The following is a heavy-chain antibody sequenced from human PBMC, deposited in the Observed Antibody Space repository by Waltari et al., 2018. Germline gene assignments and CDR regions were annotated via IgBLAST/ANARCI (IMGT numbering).Heavy chain of an antibody. CDR3: AREGRDGYNLDY. V-gene: IGHV4-39*07. CDR2: IYYSGST. J-gene: IGHJ4*02. CDR1: GGSISSSSYY. D-gene: IGHD5-12*01. Sequence: QLQLQESGPGLVKPSETLSLTCTVSGGSISSSSYYWGWIRQPPGKGLEWIGSIYYSGSTYYNPSLKSRVTISVDTSKNQFSLKLSSVTAADTAVYYCAREGRDGYNLDYWGQGTLVTVSA.